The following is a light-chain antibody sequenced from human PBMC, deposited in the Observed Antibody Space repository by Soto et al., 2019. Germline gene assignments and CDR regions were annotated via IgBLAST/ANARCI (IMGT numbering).Light chain of an antibody. Sequence: IQLTQSPSSLSASVGDRVTITCRASQGISSYLAWYQQKPGKAPKLLIYAASTLQSGVPSRFSGSGSGTDFTLTIRSLQPEDFATYYCQQLNSYPRTFGQGTKVAIK. CDR3: QQLNSYPRT. V-gene: IGKV1-9*01. CDR2: AAS. CDR1: QGISSY. J-gene: IGKJ1*01.